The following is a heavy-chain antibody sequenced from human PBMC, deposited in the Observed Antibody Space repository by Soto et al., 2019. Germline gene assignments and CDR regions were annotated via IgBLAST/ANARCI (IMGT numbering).Heavy chain of an antibody. CDR3: ARDGESSSWSDFDY. CDR2: ISRDGISK. D-gene: IGHD6-13*01. Sequence: GGSLRLSCGASGFTFSSYSMSWVRQAPGKGLEWVSYISRDGISKYYANTVKGRFTVSRDNAENSQYLQLSSLRDGDTAIYYCARDGESSSWSDFDYWGQGALVTVSS. CDR1: GFTFSSYS. J-gene: IGHJ4*02. V-gene: IGHV3-48*02.